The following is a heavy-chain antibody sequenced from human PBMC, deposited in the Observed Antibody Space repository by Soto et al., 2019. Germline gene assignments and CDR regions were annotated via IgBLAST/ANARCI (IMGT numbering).Heavy chain of an antibody. CDR2: INPNSGGT. Sequence: QVQLVQSGAEVKKPGASVKVSYKASGYTFTGYYMHWVRQAPGQGLEWMGWINPNSGGTNYAQKFQGWVTMTRDTSISTAYMELSRLRSDDTAVYYCARGTPYDFWSGLLAFDIWGQGTMVTVSS. D-gene: IGHD3-3*01. J-gene: IGHJ3*02. V-gene: IGHV1-2*04. CDR3: ARGTPYDFWSGLLAFDI. CDR1: GYTFTGYY.